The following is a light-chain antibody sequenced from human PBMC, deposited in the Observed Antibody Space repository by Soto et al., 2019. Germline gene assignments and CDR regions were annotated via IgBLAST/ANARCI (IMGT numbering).Light chain of an antibody. V-gene: IGLV2-8*01. CDR1: KNDIGVYDF. J-gene: IGLJ1*01. CDR2: EVV. CDR3: KSYAGSNTYV. Sequence: QSALTQPPSASGSPGQSVTISCTGTKNDIGVYDFVSWYQHHPGKAPRLIIYEVVQRPSGVPDRFSGSKSGNTASLTLSGLQAADEADYFCKSYAGSNTYVFGSGTKSPS.